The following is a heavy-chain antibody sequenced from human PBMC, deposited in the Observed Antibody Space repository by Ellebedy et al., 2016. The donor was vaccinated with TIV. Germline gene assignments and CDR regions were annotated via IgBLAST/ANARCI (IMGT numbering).Heavy chain of an antibody. Sequence: KVSCKGSGYSFISYWIGWVRQMPRKGLEWMGYIYPGDSDTRYSPSFQGQVTISVDKSISTAYLQWSSLKASDTAIYYCARGDRGSGWYWDKWGQGTLVTVSS. V-gene: IGHV5-51*01. J-gene: IGHJ4*02. CDR1: GYSFISYW. D-gene: IGHD6-19*01. CDR3: ARGDRGSGWYWDK. CDR2: IYPGDSDT.